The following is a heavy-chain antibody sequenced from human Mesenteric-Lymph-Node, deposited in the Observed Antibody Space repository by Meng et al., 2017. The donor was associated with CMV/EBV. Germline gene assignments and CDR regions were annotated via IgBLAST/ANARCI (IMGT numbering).Heavy chain of an antibody. V-gene: IGHV3-23*01. CDR3: AKDLYGMDV. Sequence: GESLKISCAASGFTFNKYAMDWVRQAPGKGLQWVSTIDVTGGGTDYPDSVKGRFTISRDNSENTLYLQMNSLRAEDTAVYYCAKDLYGMDVWGQGTTVTVSS. J-gene: IGHJ6*02. CDR1: GFTFNKYA. CDR2: IDVTGGGT.